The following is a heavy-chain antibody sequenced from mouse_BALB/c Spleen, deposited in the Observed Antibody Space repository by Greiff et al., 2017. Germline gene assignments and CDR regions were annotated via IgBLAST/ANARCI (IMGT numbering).Heavy chain of an antibody. D-gene: IGHD1-1*01. Sequence: VKLVESGPQLVRPGASVKISCKASGYSFTSYWMHWVKQRPGQGLEWIGMIDPSDSETRLNQKFKDKATLTVDKSSSTAYMQLSSPTSEDSAVYYCARGDYYGSSYYWYFDVWGAGTTVTVAS. CDR2: IDPSDSET. CDR3: ARGDYYGSSYYWYFDV. CDR1: GYSFTSYW. J-gene: IGHJ1*01. V-gene: IGHV1S126*01.